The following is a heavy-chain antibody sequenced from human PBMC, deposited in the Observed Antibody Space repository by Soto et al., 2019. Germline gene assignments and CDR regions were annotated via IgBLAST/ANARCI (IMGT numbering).Heavy chain of an antibody. CDR3: ARVVPGAEAWFGP. CDR2: ISLYSDGT. D-gene: IGHD1-26*01. CDR1: CYTFSNCG. J-gene: IGHJ5*02. V-gene: IGHV1-18*01. Sequence: GASVKVSCTASCYTFSNCGITWVRQSPGQALEWLGWISLYSDGTNYAQKFQGRVSMTTDTSTTTAYMELRSLRSDDTAVYYCARVVPGAEAWFGPWGQGTLVPVYS.